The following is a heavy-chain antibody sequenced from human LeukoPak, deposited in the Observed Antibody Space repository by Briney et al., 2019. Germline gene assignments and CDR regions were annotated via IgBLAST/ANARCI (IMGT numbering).Heavy chain of an antibody. CDR2: FKSKTDGGTT. J-gene: IGHJ4*02. CDR1: GFTFNNAW. CDR3: TTNPYGDLDY. Sequence: GGSLRLSCAASGFTFNNAWMSWVRQAPGEGLEWVGRFKSKTDGGTTDYAAPVKGRFTISGDDSKDTLYLQMNSLKTEDSAVYYCTTNPYGDLDYWGQGTLVTVSS. D-gene: IGHD4-17*01. V-gene: IGHV3-15*01.